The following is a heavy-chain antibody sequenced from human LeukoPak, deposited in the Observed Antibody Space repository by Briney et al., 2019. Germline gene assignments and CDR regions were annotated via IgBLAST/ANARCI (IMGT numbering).Heavy chain of an antibody. V-gene: IGHV1-8*01. Sequence: VKXSCKAXXXTFTSYDINWVRQATGQGLEWMGWMNPNSGNTGYAQKFQGRVTMTRNTSISTAYMELSSLRSEDTAVYYCARGAMVYAMSTYYYYGMDVWGQGTTVTVSS. CDR2: MNPNSGNT. D-gene: IGHD2-8*01. CDR1: XXTFTSYD. J-gene: IGHJ6*02. CDR3: ARGAMVYAMSTYYYYGMDV.